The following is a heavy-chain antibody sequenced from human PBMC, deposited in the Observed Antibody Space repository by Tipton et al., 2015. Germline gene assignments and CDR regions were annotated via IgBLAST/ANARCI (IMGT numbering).Heavy chain of an antibody. D-gene: IGHD6-13*01. CDR3: ARGAGKSSTCDFDY. J-gene: IGHJ4*02. V-gene: IGHV4-34*01. Sequence: TLSLTCAVYGGSFTGYYWSWIRPPPGKGLEWIGEVTHGGSGNYKPSLKSRVTVSVDPSKNQFSLMVSSVTAADTAVYYCARGAGKSSTCDFDYWGQGILVTVSS. CDR1: GGSFTGYY. CDR2: VTHGGSG.